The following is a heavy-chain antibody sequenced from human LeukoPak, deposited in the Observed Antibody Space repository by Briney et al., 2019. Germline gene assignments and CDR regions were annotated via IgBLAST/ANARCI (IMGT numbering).Heavy chain of an antibody. V-gene: IGHV4-34*01. Sequence: SETLSLTCAVYGGSFSGYYWSWIRQPPGKGLEWIGEINHSGSTNYNPSLKSRVTISVDTSKNQFSLKLSSVTAADTAVYYCAIENTSRPHFDYWGQGTLVTVSS. CDR2: INHSGST. D-gene: IGHD2/OR15-2a*01. CDR3: AIENTSRPHFDY. J-gene: IGHJ4*02. CDR1: GGSFSGYY.